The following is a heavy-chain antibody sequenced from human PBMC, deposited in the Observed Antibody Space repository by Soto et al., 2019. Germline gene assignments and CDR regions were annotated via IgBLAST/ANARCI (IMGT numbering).Heavy chain of an antibody. Sequence: PSEILSLTCTVSGGSISSYYWSWIRQPAGKGLEWIGRIYTSGTTNYNPSLKGRVTMSLDTSKNQFSLKLSSVTAAYTAMYYCARGFGSSWYYFDYWGPGTLVTVSS. D-gene: IGHD6-13*01. J-gene: IGHJ4*02. CDR3: ARGFGSSWYYFDY. CDR1: GGSISSYY. CDR2: IYTSGTT. V-gene: IGHV4-4*07.